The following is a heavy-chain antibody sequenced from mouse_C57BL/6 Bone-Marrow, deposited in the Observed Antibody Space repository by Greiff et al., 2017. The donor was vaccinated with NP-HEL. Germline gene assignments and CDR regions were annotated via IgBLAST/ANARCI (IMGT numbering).Heavy chain of an antibody. J-gene: IGHJ2*01. CDR3: ARGEGYDSDY. Sequence: VQLQQSGPVLVKPGASVKMSCKASGYTFTDYYMNWVKQSHGKSLEWIGVINPYNGGTSYNQKFKGKATLTVDKSSSTAYMELNSLTSEDSAVYYCARGEGYDSDYWGQGTTLTVSS. CDR2: INPYNGGT. CDR1: GYTFTDYY. D-gene: IGHD2-4*01. V-gene: IGHV1-19*01.